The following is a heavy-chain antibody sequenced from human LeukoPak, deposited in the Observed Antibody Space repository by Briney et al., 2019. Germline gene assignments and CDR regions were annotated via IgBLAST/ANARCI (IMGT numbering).Heavy chain of an antibody. Sequence: SETLSLTCTVSGDSISSSSFYWGWIRQPPGKGLEWIGSIYYSGTTYYNPSLKSRVFISVDTSQNQFSLRLSSVTAADTAVYYCARASMRRRDGYNRHYEIDYWGQGTLVTVS. J-gene: IGHJ4*02. CDR1: GDSISSSSFY. CDR2: IYYSGTT. D-gene: IGHD5-24*01. CDR3: ARASMRRRDGYNRHYEIDY. V-gene: IGHV4-39*07.